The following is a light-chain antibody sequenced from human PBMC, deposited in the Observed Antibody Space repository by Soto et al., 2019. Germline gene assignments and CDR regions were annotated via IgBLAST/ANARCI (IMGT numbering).Light chain of an antibody. CDR1: SSDIGGYNY. Sequence: QSALTQPPSASGSPGQSVTISCTGTSSDIGGYNYVSWYQQHPGKAPKLMISEVTERPSGVPDRFSGSKSGNTASLTVSGLQADDEAYYYCRSRTGSNNFMVFGGGTKLTVL. J-gene: IGLJ3*02. V-gene: IGLV2-8*01. CDR2: EVT. CDR3: RSRTGSNNFMV.